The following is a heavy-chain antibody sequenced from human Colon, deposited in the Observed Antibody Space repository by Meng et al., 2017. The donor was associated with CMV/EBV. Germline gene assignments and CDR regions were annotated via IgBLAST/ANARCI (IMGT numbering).Heavy chain of an antibody. CDR1: GYTFTSYT. V-gene: IGHV1-18*01. CDR2: ISTYYGNT. D-gene: IGHD3-10*02. Sequence: QVQLVQSGPEVKKPGASVKVSGQASGYTFTSYTINWVRHAPGQGLEWMGGISTYYGNTTYAQRFQDRLFLTSDASTTTDYMALRSLKSDDTAVYLCVKDMSRAWGQGTLVTVSS. J-gene: IGHJ5*02. CDR3: VKDMSRA.